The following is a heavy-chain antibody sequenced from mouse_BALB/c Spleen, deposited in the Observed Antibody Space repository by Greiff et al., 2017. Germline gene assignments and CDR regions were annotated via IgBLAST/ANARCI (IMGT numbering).Heavy chain of an antibody. CDR3: ARVSYDYDGSFDY. V-gene: IGHV5-4*02. Sequence: EVQGVESGGGLVKPGGSLKLSCAASGFTFSDYYMYWVRQTPEKRLEWVATISDGGSYTYYPDSVKGRFTISRDNAKNNLYLQMSSLKSEDTAMYYCARVSYDYDGSFDYWGQGTTLTVSS. J-gene: IGHJ2*01. CDR2: ISDGGSYT. CDR1: GFTFSDYY. D-gene: IGHD2-4*01.